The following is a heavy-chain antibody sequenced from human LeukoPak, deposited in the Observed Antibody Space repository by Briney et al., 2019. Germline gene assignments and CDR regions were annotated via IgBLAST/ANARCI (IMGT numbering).Heavy chain of an antibody. D-gene: IGHD3-10*01. CDR1: GGSISIYY. CDR2: IYTSGST. V-gene: IGHV4-4*07. Sequence: PSETLSLTCTVSGGSISIYYWSWIRQPAGKGLEWIGRIYTSGSTNYNPSLKSRVTMSVDTSKNQFSLKLSSVTAADTAVYYCARHRYYYRSGSYYGAPYYMDVWGKGTTVTISS. CDR3: ARHRYYYRSGSYYGAPYYMDV. J-gene: IGHJ6*03.